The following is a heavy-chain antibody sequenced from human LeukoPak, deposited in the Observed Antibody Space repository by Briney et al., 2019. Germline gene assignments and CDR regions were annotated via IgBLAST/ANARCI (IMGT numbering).Heavy chain of an antibody. Sequence: GSLRLSCAASGFTFSSYGMHWVRQAPGKGLEWVAVISYDGSNKYYADSVKGRFTISRDNSKNTLYLQMNSLRAEDTAVYYCARGPPTYYYDSSGYYGDYWGQGTLVTVSS. CDR1: GFTFSSYG. D-gene: IGHD3-22*01. CDR2: ISYDGSNK. CDR3: ARGPPTYYYDSSGYYGDY. V-gene: IGHV3-30*03. J-gene: IGHJ4*02.